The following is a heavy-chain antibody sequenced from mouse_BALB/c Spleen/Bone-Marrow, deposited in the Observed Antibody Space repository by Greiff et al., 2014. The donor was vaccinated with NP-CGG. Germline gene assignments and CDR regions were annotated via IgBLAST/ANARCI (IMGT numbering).Heavy chain of an antibody. CDR3: TRLSLLRGYFDY. V-gene: IGHV1S81*02. Sequence: QVQLKESGAELVKPGTSVKLSCKASGYTFTSYYIYWVKQRPGQGLKWIGEINPSNGGTNFNEKFKSKATLTVDKSSSTAYMQLSSLTSEDSAVYYCTRLSLLRGYFDYWGQGTTLTVFS. D-gene: IGHD1-2*01. J-gene: IGHJ2*01. CDR2: INPSNGGT. CDR1: GYTFTSYY.